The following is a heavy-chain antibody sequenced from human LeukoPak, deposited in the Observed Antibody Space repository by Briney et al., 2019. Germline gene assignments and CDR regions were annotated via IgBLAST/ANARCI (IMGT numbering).Heavy chain of an antibody. D-gene: IGHD1-26*01. CDR3: VRRRTGGSSKFPWDY. Sequence: PGGSLRLSCAASGFTFSSYAISWVRQAPGKGLEWVSDISGIGGSTYYGASVKGRFTSSRDNSMKTMYLQMNSLSAEDTAVYYCVRRRTGGSSKFPWDYWGQGTLVTVSS. CDR1: GFTFSSYA. V-gene: IGHV3-23*01. CDR2: ISGIGGST. J-gene: IGHJ4*02.